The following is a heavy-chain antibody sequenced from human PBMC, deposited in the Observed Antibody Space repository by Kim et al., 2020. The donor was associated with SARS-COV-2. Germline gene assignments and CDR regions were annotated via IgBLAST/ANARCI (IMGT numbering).Heavy chain of an antibody. V-gene: IGHV4-34*01. Sequence: SLKSRVPISVDTSKNQFSLKLSSVTAADTAVYYCARLLAWSSWYAQNVDYWGQGTLVTVSS. D-gene: IGHD6-13*01. CDR3: ARLLAWSSWYAQNVDY. J-gene: IGHJ4*02.